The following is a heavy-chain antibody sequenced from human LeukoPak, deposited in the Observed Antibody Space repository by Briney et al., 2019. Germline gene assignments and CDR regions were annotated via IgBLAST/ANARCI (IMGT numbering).Heavy chain of an antibody. CDR1: GGSFSGYY. V-gene: IGHV4-34*01. Sequence: SETLSLTCAVYGGSFSGYYWSWIRQPPGKGLEWIGEINHSGSTNYNPSLKSRVTISVDTSKKQFSLKLSSVTAADTAVYYCARFNSSSWFDPWGQGTLVTVSS. CDR3: ARFNSSSWFDP. J-gene: IGHJ5*02. CDR2: INHSGST. D-gene: IGHD6-13*01.